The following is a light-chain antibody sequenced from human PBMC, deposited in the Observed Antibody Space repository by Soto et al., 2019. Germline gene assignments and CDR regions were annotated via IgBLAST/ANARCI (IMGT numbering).Light chain of an antibody. CDR2: HNN. CDR1: GSNIGADFD. J-gene: IGLJ3*02. V-gene: IGLV1-40*01. CDR3: QSRDSSLSSSWV. Sequence: QSVLTQPPSVSGAPGQRVTISCTGSGSNIGADFDVHWYQHLPGTAPKLLISHNNNRPSGVPDRFSGSKSGTSASLAITGLQADDEAVSYCQSRDSSLSSSWVFGGGTKLTVL.